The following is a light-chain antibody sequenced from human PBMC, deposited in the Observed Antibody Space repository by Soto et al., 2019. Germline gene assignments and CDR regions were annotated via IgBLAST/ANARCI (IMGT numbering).Light chain of an antibody. V-gene: IGKV3-20*01. CDR2: GAS. J-gene: IGKJ1*01. CDR3: HHCGGSQP. CDR1: QSISSSN. Sequence: EIVLTQSPGTLSLSPGERATLSCRASQSISSSNLVWYQQKPGQAPRLLIYGASSRAPGIPDRFSGSGSGTDFPLTISSLEPEDIAVYLCHHCGGSQPFGQGTKVESK.